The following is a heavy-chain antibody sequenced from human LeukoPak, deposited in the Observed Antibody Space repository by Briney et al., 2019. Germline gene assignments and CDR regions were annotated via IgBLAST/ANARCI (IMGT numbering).Heavy chain of an antibody. Sequence: ASVKVSCKASGYTFTAYYLHWVRQAPGQGLEWLGWINPNSGGTNYAQKFQGRVTMTRDTSISTAYMELSRLRSDDTAVYYCARVRYYDSSGYPMRPYYYYMDVWGKGTTVTVSS. CDR1: GYTFTAYY. CDR3: ARVRYYDSSGYPMRPYYYYMDV. D-gene: IGHD3-22*01. V-gene: IGHV1-2*02. J-gene: IGHJ6*03. CDR2: INPNSGGT.